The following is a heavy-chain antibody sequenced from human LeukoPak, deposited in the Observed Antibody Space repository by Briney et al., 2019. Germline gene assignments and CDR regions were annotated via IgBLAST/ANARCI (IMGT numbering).Heavy chain of an antibody. CDR2: IKQDGSEK. D-gene: IGHD2-8*01. V-gene: IGHV3-7*01. J-gene: IGHJ3*02. CDR1: GFTFSSYW. CDR3: ARHFIVLADAFDI. Sequence: GGSLRLSCAASGFTFSSYWMSWVRQAPGKGLEWVANIKQDGSEKYNVDSVKGRFTISRDNAKNSLYLQMNSLRAEDTAVYYCARHFIVLADAFDIWGQGTMVTVSS.